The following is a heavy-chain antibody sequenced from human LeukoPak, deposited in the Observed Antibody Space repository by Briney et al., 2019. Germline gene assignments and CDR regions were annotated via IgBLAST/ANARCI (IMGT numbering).Heavy chain of an antibody. V-gene: IGHV4-34*01. J-gene: IGHJ4*02. Sequence: SETLSLTCAVYGGSFSGYYWSWIRQPPGKGLEWIGDINHSGSTNYNPSLKSRVTISVDTSKNQFSLKLSSVTAADTAVYYCARLPCSSTSCSFDYWGQGTLVTVSS. CDR2: INHSGST. CDR1: GGSFSGYY. D-gene: IGHD2-2*01. CDR3: ARLPCSSTSCSFDY.